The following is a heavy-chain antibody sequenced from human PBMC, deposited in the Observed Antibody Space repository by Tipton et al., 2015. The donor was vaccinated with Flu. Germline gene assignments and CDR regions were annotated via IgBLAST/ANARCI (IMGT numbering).Heavy chain of an antibody. Sequence: TLSLTCAVYGGSFSGYYWSWIRQPPGKGLEWIGEINHSGSTNYSPSLKSRVTISVDTSKNQFSLKLSSVTAADTAVYYCARGGRAPLRSSWSNAFDIWGQGTMVTVSS. J-gene: IGHJ3*02. V-gene: IGHV4-34*01. CDR1: GGSFSGYY. CDR3: ARGGRAPLRSSWSNAFDI. CDR2: INHSGST. D-gene: IGHD6-13*01.